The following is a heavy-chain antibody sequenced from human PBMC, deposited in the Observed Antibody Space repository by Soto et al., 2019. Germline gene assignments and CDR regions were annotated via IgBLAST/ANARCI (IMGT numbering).Heavy chain of an antibody. Sequence: LSLTCAVYGGSFSGYYWSWIRQPPGKGLEWIGEINHSGSTNYNPSLKSRVTISVDTSKNQFSLKLSSVTAADTAVYYCARVRLGDIVVVPAAKYFDYWGQGTLVTVS. CDR2: INHSGST. CDR1: GGSFSGYY. CDR3: ARVRLGDIVVVPAAKYFDY. D-gene: IGHD2-2*01. J-gene: IGHJ4*02. V-gene: IGHV4-34*01.